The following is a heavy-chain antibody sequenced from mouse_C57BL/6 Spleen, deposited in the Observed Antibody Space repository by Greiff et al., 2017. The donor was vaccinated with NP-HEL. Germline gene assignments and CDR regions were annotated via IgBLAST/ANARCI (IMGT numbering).Heavy chain of an antibody. J-gene: IGHJ2*01. D-gene: IGHD4-1*01. CDR1: GFNIKDDY. V-gene: IGHV14-4*01. CDR3: TFHWDGAYFDY. CDR2: IDPDNGDT. Sequence: EVQGVESGAELVRPGASVKLSCTASGFNIKDDYMHWVKQRPEQGLEWIGWIDPDNGDTEYASKFQGKATITADTSSNTAYLQLSSLTSEDTAVYYCTFHWDGAYFDYWGQGTTLTVSS.